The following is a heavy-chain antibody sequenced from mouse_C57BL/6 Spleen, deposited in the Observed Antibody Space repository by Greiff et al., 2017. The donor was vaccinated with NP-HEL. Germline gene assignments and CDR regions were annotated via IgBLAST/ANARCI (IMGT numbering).Heavy chain of an antibody. CDR3: ARERSTSTTVVATRAMDY. CDR1: GYTFTSYW. V-gene: IGHV1-50*01. Sequence: VQLQQPGAELVKPGASVKLSCKASGYTFTSYWMQWVKQRPEQGLEWIGEIDPSDSYTNYNQKFKGKATLTVDTSSSTAYMQLSSLTSEDSAVYYCARERSTSTTVVATRAMDYWGQGTSVTVSS. J-gene: IGHJ4*01. D-gene: IGHD1-1*01. CDR2: IDPSDSYT.